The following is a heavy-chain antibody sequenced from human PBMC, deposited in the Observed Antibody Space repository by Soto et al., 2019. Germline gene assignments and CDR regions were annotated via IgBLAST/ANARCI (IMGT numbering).Heavy chain of an antibody. J-gene: IGHJ4*02. CDR2: IHPYNGNT. CDR3: ARDWVGIDY. V-gene: IGHV1-18*01. Sequence: QVQLVQSGAEVKKPGASVKVSCKASGYTFTSYGISWVRQAPGQGLEWMGWIHPYNGNTNYARKLQGRVTMTTDTSTNTPHMELRSPRSDDTAVYYCARDWVGIDYWGQGTLVTVSS. CDR1: GYTFTSYG. D-gene: IGHD1-26*01.